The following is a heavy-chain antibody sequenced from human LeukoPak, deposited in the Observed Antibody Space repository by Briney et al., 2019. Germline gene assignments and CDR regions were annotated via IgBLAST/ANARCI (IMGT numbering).Heavy chain of an antibody. CDR1: GYTFTSYG. CDR3: AVDYGSGSYYTIDY. Sequence: ASVKVSCKASGYTFTSYGISWVRQAPGQGLEWMGWISAYNGNTNYAQELQGRVTMTTDTSTSTAYMELRSLRSDDTAVYYCAVDYGSGSYYTIDYWGQGTLVTVSS. CDR2: ISAYNGNT. D-gene: IGHD3-10*01. J-gene: IGHJ4*02. V-gene: IGHV1-18*04.